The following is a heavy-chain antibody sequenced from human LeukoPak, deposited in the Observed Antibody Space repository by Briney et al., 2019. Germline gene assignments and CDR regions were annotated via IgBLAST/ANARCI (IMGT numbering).Heavy chain of an antibody. D-gene: IGHD6-19*01. CDR3: VKASIAVAGPAYFDY. Sequence: GGSLRPSCAASGFTFDDYAMHWVRQAPGKGLEWVSGISWNSGSIGYADSVKGRFTISRDNAKNSLYLQMNSLRAEDMALYYCVKASIAVAGPAYFDYWGQGTLVTVSS. V-gene: IGHV3-9*03. CDR2: ISWNSGSI. CDR1: GFTFDDYA. J-gene: IGHJ4*02.